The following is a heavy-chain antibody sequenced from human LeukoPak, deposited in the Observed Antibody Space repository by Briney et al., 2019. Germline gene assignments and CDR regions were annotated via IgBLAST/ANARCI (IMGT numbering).Heavy chain of an antibody. CDR3: ARGYDYVWGSYYFDY. CDR1: GFTFSSYW. V-gene: IGHV3-7*01. CDR2: IKQDGSEK. J-gene: IGHJ4*02. Sequence: GGSLRLSCAASGFTFSSYWMSWVRQAPGKGLEWVANIKQDGSEKYYVDSVKGRFTISRDNAKNSLYLQMNSLRAEDTAVYYCARGYDYVWGSYYFDYWGQGTLDTVSS. D-gene: IGHD3-16*01.